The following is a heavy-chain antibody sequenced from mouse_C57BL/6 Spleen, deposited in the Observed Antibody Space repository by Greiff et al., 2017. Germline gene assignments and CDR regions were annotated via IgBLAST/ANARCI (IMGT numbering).Heavy chain of an antibody. D-gene: IGHD1-1*01. CDR1: GYTFTGYW. J-gene: IGHJ1*03. CDR2: ILPGSGST. CDR3: ARRGSSPDWYFDV. Sequence: VKLMESGAELMKPGASVKLSCKATGYTFTGYWIEWVKQRPGHGLEWIGEILPGSGSTNSNEKFKGKATFTADTSSNTAYMQLSSLTTETSAIYSCARRGSSPDWYFDVWGTGTTVTVSS. V-gene: IGHV1-9*01.